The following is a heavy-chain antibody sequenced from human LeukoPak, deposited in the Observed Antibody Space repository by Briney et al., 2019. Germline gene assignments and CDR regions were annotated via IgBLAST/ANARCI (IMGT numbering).Heavy chain of an antibody. D-gene: IGHD6-19*01. CDR3: ARASHSSGWYGSDY. CDR2: ISGSGGST. CDR1: GFTFSSYA. Sequence: PGGSLRLSCAASGFTFSSYAMSWVRQAPGKGLEWVSAISGSGGSTYYADSVKVRFTISRDNSKNTLYLQMNSLRAEDTAVYYCARASHSSGWYGSDYWGQGTLVTVSS. J-gene: IGHJ4*02. V-gene: IGHV3-23*01.